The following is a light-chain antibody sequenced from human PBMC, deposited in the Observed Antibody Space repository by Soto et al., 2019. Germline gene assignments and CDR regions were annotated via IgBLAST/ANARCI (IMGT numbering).Light chain of an antibody. CDR2: DDN. J-gene: IGLJ1*01. V-gene: IGLV1-51*01. CDR3: GSWDSSLSAYV. Sequence: VLTQPPSVSAAPGQKVTISCSGSSSNIGGNSVSWYQQLPGTAPKLLIYDDNKRPSGIPDRFSGSKSGTSATLGITGFQTGDEADYYCGSWDSSLSAYVFGTGTRSPS. CDR1: SSNIGGNS.